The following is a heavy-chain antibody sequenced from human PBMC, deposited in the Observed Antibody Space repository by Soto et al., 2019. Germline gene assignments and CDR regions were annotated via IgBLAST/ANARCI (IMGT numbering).Heavy chain of an antibody. D-gene: IGHD3-9*01. CDR1: GVTFSSYG. V-gene: IGHV3-33*01. CDR3: ARGPVHILTGYYTARGMDV. Sequence: QVPLVESGGGVVQPGRSLRLSCAASGVTFSSYGMHRVRQAPGKGLEWVAVIWYDGSNKYYADSVKGRFTISRDNSKNTLYLQMNSLRAEDTAVYYCARGPVHILTGYYTARGMDVWGQGTTVTVSS. J-gene: IGHJ6*02. CDR2: IWYDGSNK.